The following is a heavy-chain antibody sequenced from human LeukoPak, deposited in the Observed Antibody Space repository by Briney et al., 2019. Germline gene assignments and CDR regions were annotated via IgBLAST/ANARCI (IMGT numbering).Heavy chain of an antibody. CDR3: ARVGLQIVVVPAATTPTTYYYYMDF. CDR1: GGSFSGYY. J-gene: IGHJ6*03. Sequence: KPSETLSLTCAVYGGSFSGYYWSWIRQPPGKGLEWIGEINNSRSTNYSPSLKSRVTMSVDTSKNQFSLKLSSVTAADTAMYYCARVGLQIVVVPAATTPTTYYYYMDFWDTGTTVTVSS. CDR2: INNSRST. V-gene: IGHV4-34*01. D-gene: IGHD2-2*01.